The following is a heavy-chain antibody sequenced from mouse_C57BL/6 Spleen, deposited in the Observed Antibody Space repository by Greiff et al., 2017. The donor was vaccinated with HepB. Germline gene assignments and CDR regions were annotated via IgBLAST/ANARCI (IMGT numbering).Heavy chain of an antibody. CDR2: IHPNSGST. Sequence: QVQLQQPGAELVKPGASVKLSCKASGYTFTSYWMHWVKQRPGQGLEWIGMIHPNSGSTNYNEKFKSKATLTVDKSSSTAYMQLSSLTSEDSAVYYCARWGTGTGWFAYWGQGTLVTVSA. J-gene: IGHJ3*01. V-gene: IGHV1-64*01. CDR1: GYTFTSYW. CDR3: ARWGTGTGWFAY. D-gene: IGHD4-1*01.